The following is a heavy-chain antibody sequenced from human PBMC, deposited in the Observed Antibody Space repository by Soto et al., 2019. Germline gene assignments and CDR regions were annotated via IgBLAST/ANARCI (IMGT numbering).Heavy chain of an antibody. CDR2: ISGSGSST. J-gene: IGHJ4*02. CDR3: AKENCFQFVNFGASGFDY. CDR1: GFRFSSKA. V-gene: IGHV3-23*01. Sequence: EVQLLESGGGLVQPGGSLRLSCAASGFRFSSKAMSWVRQAPGKGLEWVSIISGSGSSTYYTDSRKGRFTISRDNSKNMVYLEMNYLRAEDTAVYYCAKENCFQFVNFGASGFDYWGQGSLVSVSS. D-gene: IGHD6-6*01.